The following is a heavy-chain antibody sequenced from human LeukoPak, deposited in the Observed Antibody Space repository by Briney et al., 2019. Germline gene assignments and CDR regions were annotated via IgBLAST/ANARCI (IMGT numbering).Heavy chain of an antibody. CDR3: ARGPILTGYSRFGGLDYGMDV. Sequence: SETLSLTCAVYGGSFSGYHWSWIRQPPGKGLEWIGEINHSGSTNYNPSLKSRVTISVDTSKNQFSLKLSSVTAADTAVYYCARGPILTGYSRFGGLDYGMDVWGQGTTVTVSS. J-gene: IGHJ6*02. CDR2: INHSGST. V-gene: IGHV4-34*01. D-gene: IGHD3-9*01. CDR1: GGSFSGYH.